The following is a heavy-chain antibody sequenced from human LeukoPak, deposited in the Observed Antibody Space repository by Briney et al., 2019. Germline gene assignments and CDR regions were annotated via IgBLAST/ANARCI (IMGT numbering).Heavy chain of an antibody. J-gene: IGHJ5*02. Sequence: GGSLRLSCAASGFTFDDYGMSWVRQAPGKGLEWVSVISGSGGSTYYADSVKGRFTISRDNSKNTLYLQMNSLRAEETAVYYCAKDRGVIVPAGMATWGQGTLVTVSS. CDR3: AKDRGVIVPAGMAT. CDR1: GFTFDDYG. CDR2: ISGSGGST. V-gene: IGHV3-23*01. D-gene: IGHD2-2*01.